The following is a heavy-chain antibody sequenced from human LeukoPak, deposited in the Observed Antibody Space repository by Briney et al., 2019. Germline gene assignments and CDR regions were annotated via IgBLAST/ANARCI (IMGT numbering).Heavy chain of an antibody. CDR1: GGSISSYY. CDR2: IYYSGST. CDR3: ARDLGYCTNGVCYGPFDY. J-gene: IGHJ4*02. Sequence: SETLSLTCTVSGGSISSYYWSWIRQPPGKGLEWIGYIYYSGSTNYNPSLKSRVTISVDTSKNQFSLKLSSVTAADTAVYYCARDLGYCTNGVCYGPFDYWGQGTLVTVSS. V-gene: IGHV4-59*01. D-gene: IGHD2-8*01.